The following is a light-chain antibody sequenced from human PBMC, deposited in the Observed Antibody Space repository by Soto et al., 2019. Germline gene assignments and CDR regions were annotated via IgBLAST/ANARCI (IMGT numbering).Light chain of an antibody. Sequence: EIVLTQSPGTLSLSPGERATLSCRASQSVSNNYLAWCQQKHGQAPRLLIYGASNRATGIPDRFSGSGSGTDLTITISSLEPEDFEVDYCQQRSNWFLTFGGGTKVDIK. V-gene: IGKV3D-20*02. CDR3: QQRSNWFLT. CDR2: GAS. J-gene: IGKJ4*01. CDR1: QSVSNNY.